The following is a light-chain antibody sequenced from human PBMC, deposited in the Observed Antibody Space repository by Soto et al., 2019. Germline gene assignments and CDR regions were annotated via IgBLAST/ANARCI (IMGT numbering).Light chain of an antibody. Sequence: QSVLTQPPSVSGAPGQRVTISCTGSSSNIGAGSDVHWYQHLPGTAPKLLIYGNNNRPSGVPDRFSGSKSDTSASLAITGLQADDEADYYCQSYDRSLYTVLFGGGTKVTVL. CDR2: GNN. J-gene: IGLJ2*01. CDR3: QSYDRSLYTVL. V-gene: IGLV1-40*01. CDR1: SSNIGAGSD.